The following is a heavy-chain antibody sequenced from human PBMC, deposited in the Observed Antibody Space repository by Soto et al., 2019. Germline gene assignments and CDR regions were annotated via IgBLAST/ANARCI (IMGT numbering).Heavy chain of an antibody. V-gene: IGHV3-23*01. D-gene: IGHD6-6*01. CDR2: IDDSGVST. J-gene: IGHJ6*02. Sequence: HPGGSLRLSCAASGFTFSTYAMSWVLQAPGKGLEWVAGIDDSGVSTYYADSVKGRLTISRDNSKNTLYLQMGSLRAEDTAVYYCVKGQSSSWSQTGGMDVWGQGTTVTVSS. CDR1: GFTFSTYA. CDR3: VKGQSSSWSQTGGMDV.